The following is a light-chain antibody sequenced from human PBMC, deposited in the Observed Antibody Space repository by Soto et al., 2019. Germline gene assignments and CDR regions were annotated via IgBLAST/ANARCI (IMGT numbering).Light chain of an antibody. V-gene: IGKV3-11*01. J-gene: IGKJ1*01. CDR2: GAS. CDR3: QQSYNTTWT. CDR1: QSVSTF. Sequence: EIVLTQSPATLSLSPGERATLSCRASQSVSTFLAWYQHKPGQAPRXLIYGASNRATGIPDRFSGSGSGTDLTITISSLQPEDFATYSCQQSYNTTWTFGQGTKVDI.